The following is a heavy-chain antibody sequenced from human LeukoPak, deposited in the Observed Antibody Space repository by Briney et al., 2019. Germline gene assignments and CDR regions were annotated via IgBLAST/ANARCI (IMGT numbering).Heavy chain of an antibody. Sequence: SETLSLTCSVSGGSISSYYWSWIRQPPGKGLEWIGYIYYSGSTNYNPSLKSRVTISVDRSKNQFSLKLSSVTAADTAVYYCARDTAWAYCGGDCYHGGDYWGQGTLVTVSS. CDR2: IYYSGST. V-gene: IGHV4-59*12. CDR1: GGSISSYY. J-gene: IGHJ4*02. D-gene: IGHD2-21*02. CDR3: ARDTAWAYCGGDCYHGGDY.